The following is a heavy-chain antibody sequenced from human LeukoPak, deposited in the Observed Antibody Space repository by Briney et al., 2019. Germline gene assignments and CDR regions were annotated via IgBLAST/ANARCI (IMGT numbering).Heavy chain of an antibody. D-gene: IGHD6-13*01. CDR3: ARASGSSSWPDAFDI. CDR1: GFTFSSYD. Sequence: GVPLRLSCAASGFTFSSYDMHWVRQATGKGLEWVSAIGTAGDTYYPGSVKGRFTISRENAKNSLYLQMNSLRAGDTAVYYCARASGSSSWPDAFDIWGQGTMVTVSS. J-gene: IGHJ3*02. CDR2: IGTAGDT. V-gene: IGHV3-13*01.